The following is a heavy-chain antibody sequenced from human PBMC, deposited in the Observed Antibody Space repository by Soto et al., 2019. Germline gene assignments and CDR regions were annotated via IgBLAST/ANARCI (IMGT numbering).Heavy chain of an antibody. V-gene: IGHV3-23*01. CDR2: ISGRGDST. CDR1: GFTFSSYA. Sequence: GSLRLSCAASGFTFSSYAMSWVRQAPKKGLEWVSDISGRGDSTYYADSVKGRFTISRDKSKNTLYLQMNSLRAEDTALYYCAKLTNYYGSPSYSGWLDPWGKGTLVTVP. D-gene: IGHD3-10*01. CDR3: AKLTNYYGSPSYSGWLDP. J-gene: IGHJ5*02.